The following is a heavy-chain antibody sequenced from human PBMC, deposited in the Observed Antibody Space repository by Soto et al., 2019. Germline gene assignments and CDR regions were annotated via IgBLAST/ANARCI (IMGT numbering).Heavy chain of an antibody. J-gene: IGHJ4*02. D-gene: IGHD6-13*01. CDR3: ARRIQLDGPDF. V-gene: IGHV3-21*01. CDR2: ISSGSDFI. Sequence: EVHLVESGGGLVKPGGSLRLSCAASGSTFSSYHMAWVRQAPGKGLEWVSSISSGSDFIYYADSVQGRFTISRDNAKNSLYLEMNSLRAEDTAVYYCARRIQLDGPDFWGQGTLVTVSS. CDR1: GSTFSSYH.